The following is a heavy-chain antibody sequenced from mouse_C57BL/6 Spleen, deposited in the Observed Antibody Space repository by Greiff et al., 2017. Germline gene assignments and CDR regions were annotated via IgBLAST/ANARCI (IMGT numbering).Heavy chain of an antibody. CDR2: IDPSDSYT. V-gene: IGHV1-69*01. D-gene: IGHD1-1*01. CDR3: ARYYGKRDY. J-gene: IGHJ4*01. CDR1: GYTFTSYW. Sequence: VQLQQPGAELVMPGASVKLSCKASGYTFTSYWMHWVKQRPGQGLEWIGEIDPSDSYTNYNQKFKGKSTLTVDKSSSTAYMQLSSLTSEDSAVXYCARYYGKRDYWGQGTSVTVSS.